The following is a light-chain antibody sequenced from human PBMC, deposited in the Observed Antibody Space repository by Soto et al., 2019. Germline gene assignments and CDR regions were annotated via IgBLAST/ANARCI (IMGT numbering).Light chain of an antibody. CDR1: QDISNY. Sequence: DIQMTQSPSSLSASVGDRVTITCQASQDISNYLNWYQQKPGKAPKLLIYDASNLETGVPSRFSVSESETDFTFTISSLQPEDSATYYCQQYDNLPSLTFGPGTKVYIK. J-gene: IGKJ3*01. CDR3: QQYDNLPSLT. V-gene: IGKV1-33*01. CDR2: DAS.